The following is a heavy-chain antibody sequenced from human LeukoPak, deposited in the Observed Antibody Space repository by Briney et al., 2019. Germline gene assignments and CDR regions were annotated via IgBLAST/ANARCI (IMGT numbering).Heavy chain of an antibody. J-gene: IGHJ6*02. CDR2: IYHSGST. V-gene: IGHV4-30-2*01. CDR3: ASASPDILSHYGMDV. D-gene: IGHD5-12*01. CDR1: GGSISSGGYS. Sequence: PSEPLSLTCAVSGGSISSGGYSWSWIRPPPGKGLEYIGYIYHSGSTYYNPSLKSRVTISVDRSKNQFSLKLSSVTAADTAVYYCASASPDILSHYGMDVWGQGTTVTVSS.